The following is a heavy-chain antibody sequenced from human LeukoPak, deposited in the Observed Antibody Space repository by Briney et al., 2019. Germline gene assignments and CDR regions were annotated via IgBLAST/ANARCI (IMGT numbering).Heavy chain of an antibody. CDR2: IYSGGST. CDR3: ARYYDYGGGY. Sequence: GGSLRLSCAASGFTFSSNYMSWVRQAPGGGLEWVSVIYSGGSTYYSDSVKGRFTISRDNSKNTLYLQMNSLGAEDTAVYHWARYYDYGGGYWGQGTLVTVSS. J-gene: IGHJ4*02. V-gene: IGHV3-53*01. D-gene: IGHD3-16*01. CDR1: GFTFSSNY.